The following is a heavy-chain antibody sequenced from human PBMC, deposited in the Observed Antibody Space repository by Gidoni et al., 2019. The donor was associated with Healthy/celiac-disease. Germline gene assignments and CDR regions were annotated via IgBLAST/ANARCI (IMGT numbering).Heavy chain of an antibody. CDR1: GFTFSSYA. J-gene: IGHJ4*02. Sequence: EVQLLESGGGLVQAGGSLRLSCAASGFTFSSYAMSWVRQAPGKGLEWVSSISGSGGIPYYADSVKGRFPISRDNSKNTLYLQMNSLRAEDTAVYYCASVPPVEKGDYWGQGTLVTVSS. V-gene: IGHV3-23*01. CDR3: ASVPPVEKGDY. CDR2: ISGSGGIP.